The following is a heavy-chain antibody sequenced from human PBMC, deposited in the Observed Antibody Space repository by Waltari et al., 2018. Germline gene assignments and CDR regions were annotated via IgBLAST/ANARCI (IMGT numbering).Heavy chain of an antibody. Sequence: EVQLVESGGGLVQPGGSLRLPCGASGLPFSSYWMTWVRQAPGKGLEWVANINPDGSERYYVDSVKGRFTISRDNAKNSLYLQVNSLGAEDTAIYYCARDSGRFYVDYWGQGTLLTVSS. CDR3: ARDSGRFYVDY. V-gene: IGHV3-7*01. CDR1: GLPFSSYW. D-gene: IGHD1-26*01. J-gene: IGHJ4*02. CDR2: INPDGSER.